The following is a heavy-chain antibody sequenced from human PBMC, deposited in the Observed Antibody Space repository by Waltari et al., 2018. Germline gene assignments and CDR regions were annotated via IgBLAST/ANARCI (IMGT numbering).Heavy chain of an antibody. CDR3: ARGGGGDWEWFDP. Sequence: QVQLQESGPRLLKPSETLSLICTVSGGSISGFYWSWVRQPPGKGLDWIGYVYYTGSTNFNPSLKSRVTMSVDTSKNKFSLKLSSVTAADTAFYYCARGGGGDWEWFDPWGQGTLVTVSS. D-gene: IGHD2-21*02. J-gene: IGHJ5*02. V-gene: IGHV4-59*01. CDR1: GGSISGFY. CDR2: VYYTGST.